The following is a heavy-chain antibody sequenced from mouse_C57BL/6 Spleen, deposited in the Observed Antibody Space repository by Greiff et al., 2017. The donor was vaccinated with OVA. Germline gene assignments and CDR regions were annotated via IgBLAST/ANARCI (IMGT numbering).Heavy chain of an antibody. CDR1: GFTFTDYY. CDR3: ARWDSRGYYAMDY. Sequence: EVKLMESGGGLVQPGGSLSLSCAASGFTFTDYYMSWVRQPPGKALEWLGFIRNKANGYTTEYSASVKGRFTISRDNSQSILYLQMNALRAEDSATYYCARWDSRGYYAMDYWGQGTSVTVSS. CDR2: IRNKANGYTT. V-gene: IGHV7-3*01. D-gene: IGHD3-3*01. J-gene: IGHJ4*01.